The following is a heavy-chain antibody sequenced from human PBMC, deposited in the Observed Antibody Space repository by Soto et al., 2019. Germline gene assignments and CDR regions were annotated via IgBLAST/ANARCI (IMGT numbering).Heavy chain of an antibody. D-gene: IGHD3-10*01. J-gene: IGHJ6*02. CDR2: ISAYNGNT. CDR3: ASSFGRSGCSALYYYGMDV. V-gene: IGHV1-18*01. Sequence: QVQLVQSGAEVKKPGASVKVSCKASGYTFTNYDITWVRQAPGQGLEWMGWISAYNGNTNYAQKLQGRVTMTTDTSTSTAYMELRSLRSDDTAVYYCASSFGRSGCSALYYYGMDVWGQGTTVTVSS. CDR1: GYTFTNYD.